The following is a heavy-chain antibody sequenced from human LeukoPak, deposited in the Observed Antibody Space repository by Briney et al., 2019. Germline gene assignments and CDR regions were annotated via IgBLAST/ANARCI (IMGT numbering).Heavy chain of an antibody. Sequence: GGSLRLSCAASGFTFSSYSMNWVRHAPGKGLEWVSSISSSSSYIYYADSVKGRFTISRDNAKNSLYLQMNSLRAEDTAVYYCAREGPYSSSWFDYWGQGTLVTVSS. J-gene: IGHJ4*02. D-gene: IGHD6-13*01. CDR1: GFTFSSYS. CDR2: ISSSSSYI. CDR3: AREGPYSSSWFDY. V-gene: IGHV3-21*01.